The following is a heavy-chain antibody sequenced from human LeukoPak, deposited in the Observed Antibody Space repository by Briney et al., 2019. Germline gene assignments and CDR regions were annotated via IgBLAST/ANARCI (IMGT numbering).Heavy chain of an antibody. V-gene: IGHV3-30*02. D-gene: IGHD3-10*01. CDR2: IRYDGSNK. J-gene: IGHJ4*02. CDR3: AIPVRGVNGLGY. CDR1: GFTFSSYG. Sequence: PGGSLRLSCAASGFTFSSYGMHWVRQAPGKGLEWVAFIRYDGSNKYYADSVKGRFTISRDNSKNTLYLQMNSLRAEDTAVYYCAIPVRGVNGLGYWGQGTLVTVSS.